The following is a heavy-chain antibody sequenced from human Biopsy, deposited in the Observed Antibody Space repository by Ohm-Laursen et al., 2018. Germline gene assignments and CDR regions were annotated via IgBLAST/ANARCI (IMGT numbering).Heavy chain of an antibody. CDR2: ISYTGYT. D-gene: IGHD4-23*01. CDR3: ARGSNEYGGLYFPH. V-gene: IGHV4-59*11. Sequence: SQTLSLTCTVPGGSFTGHYWSWIRQPPGKGLEWIGHISYTGYTSYKSSLKSRVTISLDTPRKHFSLRLTSLAAADTAVYYCARGSNEYGGLYFPHWGQGTLVTVSS. CDR1: GGSFTGHY. J-gene: IGHJ1*01.